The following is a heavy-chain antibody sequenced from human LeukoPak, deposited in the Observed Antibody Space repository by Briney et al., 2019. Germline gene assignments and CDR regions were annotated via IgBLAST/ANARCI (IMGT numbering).Heavy chain of an antibody. D-gene: IGHD6-13*01. Sequence: KPSETLSLTCTVSGASISSYYWSWIRQPPGKGLDWIGYIYYSGSTNYNPSLKSRVTISVDTSKNQFSLKLSSVTAADTAVYYCASGPYPAAGTDHQFDYWGQGTLVTVSS. CDR2: IYYSGST. J-gene: IGHJ4*02. V-gene: IGHV4-59*01. CDR3: ASGPYPAAGTDHQFDY. CDR1: GASISSYY.